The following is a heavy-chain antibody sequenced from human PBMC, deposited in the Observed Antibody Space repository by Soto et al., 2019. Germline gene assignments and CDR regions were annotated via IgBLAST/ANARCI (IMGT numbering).Heavy chain of an antibody. Sequence: GGSLRLSCVASGFTLTAYTMNWVRQAPGTGLEWVSSINGRSNYKYYSDSVKGRFTISGDNTQNSLFLQMSRLGPEDTATYYCVREDGVVGVSYAFDSWGQGNLVTVSS. J-gene: IGHJ4*02. CDR1: GFTLTAYT. D-gene: IGHD1-26*01. V-gene: IGHV3-21*01. CDR3: VREDGVVGVSYAFDS. CDR2: INGRSNYK.